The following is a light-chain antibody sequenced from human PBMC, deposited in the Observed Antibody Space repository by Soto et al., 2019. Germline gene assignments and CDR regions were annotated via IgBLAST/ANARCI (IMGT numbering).Light chain of an antibody. CDR3: QQRGNWPPT. V-gene: IGKV3-15*01. Sequence: EIVMTQSPATLSVSPGERATLSCRASQSISSNLAWYQQKPGQAPRLLMFRTSSRATGFPARFSGSGSGTEFNLTISSLEPEDVAVYFCQQRGNWPPTFGGGTKVEIK. J-gene: IGKJ4*01. CDR2: RTS. CDR1: QSISSN.